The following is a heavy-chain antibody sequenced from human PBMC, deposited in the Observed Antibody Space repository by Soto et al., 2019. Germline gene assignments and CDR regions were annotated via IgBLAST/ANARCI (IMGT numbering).Heavy chain of an antibody. V-gene: IGHV3-74*01. CDR2: INTDGTTT. CDR3: ARFLGTIAARPGYYGVDV. Sequence: QPGGSLRLSCAASGFTFSSYWMHWVRQAPGKGLVWVSRINTDGTTTTYADSLKGRFTISRDNAKNTLYLQMNSLRAEDTAVYYCARFLGTIAARPGYYGVDVWGQGTTVTVSS. J-gene: IGHJ6*02. D-gene: IGHD6-6*01. CDR1: GFTFSSYW.